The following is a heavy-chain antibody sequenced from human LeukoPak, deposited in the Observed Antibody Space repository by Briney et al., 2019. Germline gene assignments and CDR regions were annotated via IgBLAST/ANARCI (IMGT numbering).Heavy chain of an antibody. Sequence: GGSLRLSCAASGFTFSSYSMNWVRQAPGKGLEWVSSISSSSSYIYYADSVKGRFTISRDNAKNSLYLQKNSLRAEDTAVYYCATAEIDYYDSSGRDYWGQGTLVTVSS. CDR3: ATAEIDYYDSSGRDY. CDR2: ISSSSSYI. D-gene: IGHD3-22*01. CDR1: GFTFSSYS. J-gene: IGHJ4*02. V-gene: IGHV3-21*01.